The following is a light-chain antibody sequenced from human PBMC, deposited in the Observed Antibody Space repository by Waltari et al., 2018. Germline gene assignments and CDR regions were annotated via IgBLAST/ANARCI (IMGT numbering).Light chain of an antibody. CDR2: DAD. CDR3: QQYGSSPG. Sequence: DIVLTQSPGTLSLSAGDRATLSCRANQRVSNTYLAWYQQKPGQAPRLLLYDADTRATGIPDRFSCSWAGTEFTRTITRLEPEDFGVYYCQQYGSSPGFGQGTKVEIK. V-gene: IGKV3-20*01. CDR1: QRVSNTY. J-gene: IGKJ1*01.